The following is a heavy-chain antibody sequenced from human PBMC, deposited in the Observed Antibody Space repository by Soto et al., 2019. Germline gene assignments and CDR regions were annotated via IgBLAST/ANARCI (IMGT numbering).Heavy chain of an antibody. CDR3: ARDPTTVTNKTRGYYYYYMDG. D-gene: IGHD4-17*01. CDR1: GYTFTSYA. V-gene: IGHV1-3*01. J-gene: IGHJ6*03. CDR2: INAGNGNT. Sequence: ASVKVSCKASGYTFTSYAMHWVRQAPGQRLEWMGWINAGNGNTKYSQKFQGRVTITRDTSASTAYMELSSLRSEDTAVYYCARDPTTVTNKTRGYYYYYMDGWGKGTTVTLSS.